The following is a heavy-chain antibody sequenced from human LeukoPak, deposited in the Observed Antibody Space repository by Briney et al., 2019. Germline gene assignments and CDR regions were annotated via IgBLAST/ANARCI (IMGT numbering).Heavy chain of an antibody. D-gene: IGHD6-13*01. CDR2: INPSGGST. CDR1: GYTFTSYY. Sequence: ASVKVSCKASGYTFTSYYMHWVRQAPGQGLEWMGIINPSGGSTSYAQKFQGRVTMTRDTSISTAYMELSRLRSDDTAVYYCARTAAGIFEVDYWGQGTLVTVSS. V-gene: IGHV1-46*01. J-gene: IGHJ4*02. CDR3: ARTAAGIFEVDY.